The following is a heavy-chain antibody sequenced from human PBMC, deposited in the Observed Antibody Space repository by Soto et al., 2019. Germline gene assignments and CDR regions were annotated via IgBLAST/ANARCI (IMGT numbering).Heavy chain of an antibody. V-gene: IGHV3-23*01. CDR1: GVTFSTYA. CDR3: AKDRVSYNSVWDPFDI. D-gene: IGHD3-16*01. Sequence: GGFLRLSCAASGVTFSTYAMSWVRQAPGKGLEWVSGIGGGETDTHYAESVKGRFTISRDNSKSTLFLQMSSLGAEDTAVYYCAKDRVSYNSVWDPFDIWGQGTMVTVSS. CDR2: IGGGETDT. J-gene: IGHJ3*02.